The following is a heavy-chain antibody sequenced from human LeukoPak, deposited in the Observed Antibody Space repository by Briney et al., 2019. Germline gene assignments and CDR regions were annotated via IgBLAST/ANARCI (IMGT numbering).Heavy chain of an antibody. CDR1: GLTVSNNY. V-gene: IGHV3-7*05. Sequence: GGSLRLSCAVSGLTVSNNYMSWVRQAPGKGLEWVANIKQDGSEKYYVDSVKGRFTISRDNAKNSLYLQMTSLRVEDTAVYYCARGGAMTTVTTYWGQGTLVTVSS. J-gene: IGHJ4*02. CDR3: ARGGAMTTVTTY. CDR2: IKQDGSEK. D-gene: IGHD4-17*01.